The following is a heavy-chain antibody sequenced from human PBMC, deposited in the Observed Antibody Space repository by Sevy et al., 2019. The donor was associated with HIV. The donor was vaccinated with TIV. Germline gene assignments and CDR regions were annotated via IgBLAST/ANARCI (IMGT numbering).Heavy chain of an antibody. Sequence: GGSLRLSCAASGFIFSNAWMSWVRQAPGKGLEWVGRVKSKTKGGKTNYAEPGKGRFTISREDSKKQVYLQMDSLKTEDTAVYYCSTEGGYDFWTGYRSFDKWGQGTLVTVSS. CDR3: STEGGYDFWTGYRSFDK. J-gene: IGHJ4*02. V-gene: IGHV3-15*01. CDR2: VKSKTKGGKT. CDR1: GFIFSNAW. D-gene: IGHD3-3*01.